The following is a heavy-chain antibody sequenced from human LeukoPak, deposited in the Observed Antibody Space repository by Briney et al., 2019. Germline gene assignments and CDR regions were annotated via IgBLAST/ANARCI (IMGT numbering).Heavy chain of an antibody. Sequence: SVKVSCKASGGTFSSYAISWVRQAPGQGLEWMGGIIPIFGTANYAQKFQGRVTITADESTSTAYMELSSLRTEDTAVYYCARSLPRGMVYYLTVGGAFDPWGQGTLVTVSS. J-gene: IGHJ5*02. CDR3: ARSLPRGMVYYLTVGGAFDP. CDR1: GGTFSSYA. D-gene: IGHD2-8*01. CDR2: IIPIFGTA. V-gene: IGHV1-69*13.